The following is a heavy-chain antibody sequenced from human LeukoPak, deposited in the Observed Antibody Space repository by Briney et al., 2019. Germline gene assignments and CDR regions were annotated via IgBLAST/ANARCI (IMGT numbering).Heavy chain of an antibody. D-gene: IGHD6-19*01. Sequence: GGSLRLSCAASGFTFSTNAMSWVRQAPGKGLEWVSAISGTGERTYYADSVEGRFTISRDNSKNTVYLEMNSLRAEDTAVYYCARDPGVRWLVGFDYWGQGTLVTVSS. CDR2: ISGTGERT. CDR1: GFTFSTNA. J-gene: IGHJ4*02. CDR3: ARDPGVRWLVGFDY. V-gene: IGHV3-23*01.